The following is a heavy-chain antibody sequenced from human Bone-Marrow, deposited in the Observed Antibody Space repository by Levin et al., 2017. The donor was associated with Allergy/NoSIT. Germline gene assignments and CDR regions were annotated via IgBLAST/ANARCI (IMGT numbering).Heavy chain of an antibody. CDR1: GYTFHHFW. CDR2: IHRGDSDT. CDR3: ARGGDTGVDF. J-gene: IGHJ4*02. Sequence: GASVKVSCEGSGYTFHHFWIAWVRQVPGKGLEWMGIIHRGDSDTRYSPPFQGQVTMSVDKSKRTAYLHWNTLKASDTAIYFCARGGDTGVDFWGQGTLVTVSS. V-gene: IGHV5-51*01. D-gene: IGHD2-8*02.